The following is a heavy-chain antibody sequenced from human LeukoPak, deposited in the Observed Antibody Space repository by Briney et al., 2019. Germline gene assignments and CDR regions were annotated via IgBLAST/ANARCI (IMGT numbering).Heavy chain of an antibody. J-gene: IGHJ4*02. D-gene: IGHD3-10*01. CDR1: GGSISSYY. CDR3: ARDMDYYGSGSLDY. Sequence: SETLSLTCTVSGGSISSYYWSWIRQPAGKGLEWIGRIYTSGSTNYNPSLKSRVTMSVDTSKNQFSLKLSSVTAADTAVYYCARDMDYYGSGSLDYWGQGTLVTVSS. CDR2: IYTSGST. V-gene: IGHV4-4*07.